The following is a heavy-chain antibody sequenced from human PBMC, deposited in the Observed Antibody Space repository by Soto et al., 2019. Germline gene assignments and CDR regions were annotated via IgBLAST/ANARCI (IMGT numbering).Heavy chain of an antibody. CDR1: GDSVSSNSAA. J-gene: IGHJ4*02. Sequence: PSQTLSITCAISGDSVSSNSAAWNWIRHSPSRGLEWLGRTYYRSKWYNDYAVSMRSRITINPDTTKNQFSLQLNSATPEDTAVYYCATWRFDYWGQGTLVTVSS. CDR2: TYYRSKWYN. V-gene: IGHV6-1*01. CDR3: ATWRFDY.